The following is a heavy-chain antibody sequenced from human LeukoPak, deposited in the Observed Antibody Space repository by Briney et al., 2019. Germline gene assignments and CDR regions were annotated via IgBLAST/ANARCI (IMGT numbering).Heavy chain of an antibody. CDR1: GGSISSYY. CDR3: ARMADYYDSSGYFFDY. J-gene: IGHJ4*02. Sequence: SETLSLTCTVSGGSISSYYWSWIRQPPGKGLEWIGYIYYSGSTNYNPSLKSRVTISVDTSKNQFSLKLSSVTAADTAVYYCARMADYYDSSGYFFDYWGQGTLVTVSS. CDR2: IYYSGST. D-gene: IGHD3-22*01. V-gene: IGHV4-59*12.